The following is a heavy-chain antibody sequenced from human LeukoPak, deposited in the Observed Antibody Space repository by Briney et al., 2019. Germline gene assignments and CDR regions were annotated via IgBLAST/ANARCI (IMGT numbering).Heavy chain of an antibody. J-gene: IGHJ4*02. CDR1: GFTFSMSA. V-gene: IGHV3-30-3*01. D-gene: IGHD6-13*01. CDR2: ISFDGGNK. CDR3: ARGRAGIAAAGFDY. Sequence: PWRSLRLSRATSGFTFSMSAMHWVRLAPGKGLDWVAVISFDGGNKFYADSVKGRFSIFRDNSKNTLYLQMNSLGLDDTAVYFCARGRAGIAAAGFDYWGQGTLVTVSS.